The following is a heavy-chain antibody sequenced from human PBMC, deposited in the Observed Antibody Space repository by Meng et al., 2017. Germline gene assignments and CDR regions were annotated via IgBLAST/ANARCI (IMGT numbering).Heavy chain of an antibody. CDR3: ARVLSVYSSSWYENFYYGMDV. CDR1: GYTFTGYY. D-gene: IGHD6-13*01. J-gene: IGHJ6*02. Sequence: ASVKVSCKASGYTFTGYYMHWVRQAPGQGLEWMGWINPNSGGTNYAQKFQGRVTMTRDTSISTAYMELSRLRSDDTAVYYCARVLSVYSSSWYENFYYGMDVWGQGTTVTVSS. CDR2: INPNSGGT. V-gene: IGHV1-2*02.